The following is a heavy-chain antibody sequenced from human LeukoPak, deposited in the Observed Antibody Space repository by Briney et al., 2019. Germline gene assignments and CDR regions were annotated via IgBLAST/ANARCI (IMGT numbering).Heavy chain of an antibody. D-gene: IGHD3-10*01. CDR2: ISGSGGST. CDR1: GFTFSSYA. CDR3: AARMVRGVIRSHNYYYYMDV. J-gene: IGHJ6*03. Sequence: GGSLRLPCAASGFTFSSYAMSWVRQAPGKGLEWVSAISGSGGSTYYAGSVKGRFTISRDNSKNTLYLQMNSLRAEDTAVYYCAARMVRGVIRSHNYYYYMDVWGKGTTVTVSS. V-gene: IGHV3-23*01.